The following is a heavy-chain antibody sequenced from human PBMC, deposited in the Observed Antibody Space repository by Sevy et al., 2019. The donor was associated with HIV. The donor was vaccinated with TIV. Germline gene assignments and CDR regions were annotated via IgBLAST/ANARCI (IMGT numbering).Heavy chain of an antibody. CDR3: AGLYSGYMDV. CDR2: VSAYNGNT. D-gene: IGHD3-10*02. J-gene: IGHJ6*03. CDR1: GYTFSSYA. Sequence: ASVKVSCKASGYTFSSYAISWVRQAPGQGLEWMGWVSAYNGNTNYAQKLQGRVTMTTDTSTSTTYMELTSLRSDDTVVYYCAGLYSGYMDVWGKGTTVTVSS. V-gene: IGHV1-18*01.